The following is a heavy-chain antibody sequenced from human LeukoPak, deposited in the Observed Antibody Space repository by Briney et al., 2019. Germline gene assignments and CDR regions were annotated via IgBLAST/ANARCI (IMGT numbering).Heavy chain of an antibody. CDR1: GFTVSSNY. CDR2: IYSGGNT. CDR3: ARCDSSSWYGIDY. D-gene: IGHD6-13*01. V-gene: IGHV3-53*01. Sequence: GGSLRLSCAASGFTVSSNYMGWVRQAPGKGLEWVSVIYSGGNTYYADSVKGRFTISRDNSRNTMDLEMNSLRAEDTAVYYCARCDSSSWYGIDYWGQGTLVTVSS. J-gene: IGHJ4*02.